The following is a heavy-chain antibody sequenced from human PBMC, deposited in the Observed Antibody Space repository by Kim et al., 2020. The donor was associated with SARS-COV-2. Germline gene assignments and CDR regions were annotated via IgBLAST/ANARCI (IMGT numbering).Heavy chain of an antibody. CDR3: AREVPIAVAGTYYYGMDV. D-gene: IGHD6-19*01. J-gene: IGHJ6*02. Sequence: KSRVTISVDTSKNQFSLKLSSVTAADTAVYYCAREVPIAVAGTYYYGMDVWGQGTTVTVSS. V-gene: IGHV4-59*01.